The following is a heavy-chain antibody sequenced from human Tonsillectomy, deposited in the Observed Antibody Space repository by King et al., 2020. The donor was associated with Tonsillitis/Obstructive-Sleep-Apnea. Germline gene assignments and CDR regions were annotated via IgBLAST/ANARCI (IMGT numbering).Heavy chain of an antibody. V-gene: IGHV3-23*04. CDR3: AKDTPSRDYFDY. CDR2: IRSCGGST. CDR1: GFTVSSFA. Sequence: VQLVESGGGLVQPGGALRLSCAASGFTVSSFAMSGVRQAPGKGLEVVSTIRSCGGSTYSVDSVKGRFTISRDNSKNTLYLQMNSLRAEDSAVYYCAKDTPSRDYFDYWGQGALVTVSS. J-gene: IGHJ4*02.